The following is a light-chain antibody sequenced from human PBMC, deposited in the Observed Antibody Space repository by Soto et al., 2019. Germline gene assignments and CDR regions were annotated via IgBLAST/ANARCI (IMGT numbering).Light chain of an antibody. J-gene: IGLJ2*01. V-gene: IGLV2-8*01. CDR1: SSDVGGYNS. CDR2: EVS. CDR3: SSYGGSNTVV. Sequence: SALTQPPSASGSPGQSVTISCPGTSSDVGGYNSVSWYQQHPGKAPKLMIYEVSKRPSGVPDRFSGSKSGNTASLTVSGLEAEDEADYYCSSYGGSNTVVFGGGTKLTVL.